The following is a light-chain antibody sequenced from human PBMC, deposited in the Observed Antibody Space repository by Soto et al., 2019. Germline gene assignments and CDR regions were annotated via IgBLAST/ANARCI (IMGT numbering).Light chain of an antibody. CDR3: MQATRFPFT. J-gene: IGKJ4*01. Sequence: DIVLTQTPLSSPVTLGQPASISCTSSQSLVHTDGKTYLSWLQQRPGQPPRLLIYKISDRLSGVPDRFTGSGAGTDFTLKISRVEAKDVGTYYCMQATRFPFTFGGGTKVDIK. V-gene: IGKV2-24*01. CDR1: QSLVHTDGKTY. CDR2: KIS.